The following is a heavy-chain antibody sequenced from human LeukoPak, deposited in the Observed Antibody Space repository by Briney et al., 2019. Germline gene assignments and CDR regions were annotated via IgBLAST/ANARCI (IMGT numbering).Heavy chain of an antibody. V-gene: IGHV1-2*02. CDR1: GYTFTGYY. CDR2: INPNSGGT. CDR3: AREEVYYDSSVYAFDI. Sequence: ASVKVSCKTSGYTFTGYYMHWVRQTPGQGLEWMGWINPNSGGTNYAQKFQGRVTMTRDTSISTAYMELSRLRSDDTAVYYCAREEVYYDSSVYAFDIWGQGTMVTVSS. J-gene: IGHJ3*02. D-gene: IGHD3-22*01.